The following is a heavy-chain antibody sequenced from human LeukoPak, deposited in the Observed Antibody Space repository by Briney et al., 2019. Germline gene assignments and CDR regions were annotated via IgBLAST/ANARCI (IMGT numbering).Heavy chain of an antibody. Sequence: GASVKVSCKASGYTFTGYYMHWVRQAPGKGLEWMGGFDPEDGETIYAQKFQGRVTMTEDTSTDTAYMELSSLRSEDTAVYYCATDFSTGTGGMDVWGQGTTVTVSS. CDR2: FDPEDGET. CDR3: ATDFSTGTGGMDV. CDR1: GYTFTGYY. J-gene: IGHJ6*02. D-gene: IGHD2-8*02. V-gene: IGHV1-24*01.